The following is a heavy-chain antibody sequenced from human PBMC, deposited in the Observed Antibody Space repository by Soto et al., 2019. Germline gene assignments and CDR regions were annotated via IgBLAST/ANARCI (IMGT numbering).Heavy chain of an antibody. Sequence: SGGSLRLSCAVSGFTFSNYWMHWVRQTPGKGLLWLSRINSDGSSTIYADSVKGRFTISRDNAKNTLYLQMNSLRGEDTAIYYCARDLSGPIDYWGQGTLVTVSS. CDR3: ARDLSGPIDY. CDR2: INSDGSST. V-gene: IGHV3-74*01. J-gene: IGHJ4*02. CDR1: GFTFSNYW.